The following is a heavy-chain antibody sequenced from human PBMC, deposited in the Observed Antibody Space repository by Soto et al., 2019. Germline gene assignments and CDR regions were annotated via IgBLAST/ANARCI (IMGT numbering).Heavy chain of an antibody. CDR1: GFTFSSYS. D-gene: IGHD3-10*01. CDR3: SCVPLSSPRSWRTYYYGMEV. V-gene: IGHV3-48*01. J-gene: IGHJ6*02. CDR2: ISSSSTI. Sequence: PGGSLRLSCAPSGFTFSSYSINWVRQAPGKGQEWVAYISSSSTIYYADSMKGRFTISRDDAKNSLYLQMNSLRGEDTAVYFFSCVPLSSPRSWRTYYYGMEVWGQGTTVTVAS.